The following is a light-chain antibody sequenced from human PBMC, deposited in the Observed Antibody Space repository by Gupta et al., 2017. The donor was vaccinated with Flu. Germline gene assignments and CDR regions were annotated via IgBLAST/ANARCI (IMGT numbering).Light chain of an antibody. CDR2: DTS. J-gene: IGKJ4*01. V-gene: IGKV3-11*01. Sequence: EIVLTQSPATLSLSPGERATLSCRASQSVSGYLAWYQQKPGQAPRLLIYDTSNRATGIPARFSGSGAGTDFTLTITSREPEDFAVYYCQQRSNWPRSLTFGGGTKVEIK. CDR3: QQRSNWPRSLT. CDR1: QSVSGY.